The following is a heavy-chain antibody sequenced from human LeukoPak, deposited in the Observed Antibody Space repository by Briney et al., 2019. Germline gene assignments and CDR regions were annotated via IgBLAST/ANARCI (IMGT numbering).Heavy chain of an antibody. V-gene: IGHV4-34*01. CDR3: ARGWARDWFDP. Sequence: SETLSLTCAVYGGSFSGYYWSCIRQPPGKGLEWIGEINHSGSTNYNPSLKSRVTISVDTSKNQFSLKLSSVTAADTAVYYCARGWARDWFDPWGQGTLVTVSS. CDR2: INHSGST. D-gene: IGHD3-10*01. J-gene: IGHJ5*02. CDR1: GGSFSGYY.